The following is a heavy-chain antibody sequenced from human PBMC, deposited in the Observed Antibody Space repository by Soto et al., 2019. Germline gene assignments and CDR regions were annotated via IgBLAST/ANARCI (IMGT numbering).Heavy chain of an antibody. CDR3: ARHVRTSYTFYFDY. Sequence: TSETLSLTCTVSGGSISSYYWSWIRQPPGKGLEWIGYVYYSASISYNPSLRSRVTISVDTSKNQFSLTLNSVTAADTAVYYCARHVRTSYTFYFDYWGPGTLVTVSS. CDR1: GGSISSYY. CDR2: VYYSASI. J-gene: IGHJ4*02. V-gene: IGHV4-59*08.